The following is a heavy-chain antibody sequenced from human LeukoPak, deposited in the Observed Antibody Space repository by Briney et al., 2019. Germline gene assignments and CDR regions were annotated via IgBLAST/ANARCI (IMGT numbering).Heavy chain of an antibody. Sequence: SETLSLTCTVSGYSISSGYYWGWIRQPPGKGLEWIGSIYHSGSTYYNPSLKSRVTISVDTSKNQFSLKLNSVTAADTAVYYCARDRGSYRFDYWGQGTLVTVSS. D-gene: IGHD1-26*01. CDR3: ARDRGSYRFDY. V-gene: IGHV4-38-2*02. J-gene: IGHJ4*02. CDR2: IYHSGST. CDR1: GYSISSGYY.